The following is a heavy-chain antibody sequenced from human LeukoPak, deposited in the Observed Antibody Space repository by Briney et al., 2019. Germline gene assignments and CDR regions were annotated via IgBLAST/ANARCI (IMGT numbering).Heavy chain of an antibody. V-gene: IGHV1-2*02. CDR2: INPNSGGT. Sequence: ASVKVSCKASGYTFTGYYMHWVRQAPGQGLEWMGWINPNSGGTNYAQKFQGRVTMTRDTSTSTAYMELSRLRSDDTAVYYCARDLVVVVAAPRHFDYWGQGTLVTVSS. J-gene: IGHJ4*02. CDR3: ARDLVVVVAAPRHFDY. D-gene: IGHD2-15*01. CDR1: GYTFTGYY.